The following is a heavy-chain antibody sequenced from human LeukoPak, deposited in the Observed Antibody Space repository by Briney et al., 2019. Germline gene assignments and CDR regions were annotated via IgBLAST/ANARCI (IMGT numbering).Heavy chain of an antibody. CDR1: GFTFPSHA. CDR3: AQEHFDTSGYYSRFDN. Sequence: PGGSLRLSCAASGFTFPSHAMSWVRQAPGKGLEWVASSAGSGGSTHYADSVKGRFTISRDNSQITVFLHMNSLRADDTAVYYCAQEHFDTSGYYSRFDNWGQGILVTVSS. D-gene: IGHD3-22*01. V-gene: IGHV3-23*01. J-gene: IGHJ4*02. CDR2: SAGSGGST.